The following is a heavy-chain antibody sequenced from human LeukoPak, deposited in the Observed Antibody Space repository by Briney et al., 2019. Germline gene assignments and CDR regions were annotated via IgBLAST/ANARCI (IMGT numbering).Heavy chain of an antibody. Sequence: PGGSLRLSCAASGFTFSSYAMSWVRQAPGKGLEWVSAISGSGGRTYYADSVKGRFTISRDNSKNTLYLQMNSLRAEDTAVYYCAKVLGVAVAGTVDYWGQGTLVTVSS. J-gene: IGHJ4*02. CDR3: AKVLGVAVAGTVDY. V-gene: IGHV3-23*01. D-gene: IGHD6-19*01. CDR1: GFTFSSYA. CDR2: ISGSGGRT.